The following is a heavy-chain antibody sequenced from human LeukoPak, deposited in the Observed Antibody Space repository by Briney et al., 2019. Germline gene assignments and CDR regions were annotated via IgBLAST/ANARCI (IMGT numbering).Heavy chain of an antibody. CDR1: GCTFSSYA. Sequence: SVKVSCKASGCTFSSYAISRVRQAPGHGLEWMGVIIPIFGTANYAQKFQGRVTITADESTSTAYMELSILRSEDTAVYYCANGYYDSSDYLPYYYYGMDVWGQGTTVTVSS. J-gene: IGHJ6*02. D-gene: IGHD3-22*01. V-gene: IGHV1-69*13. CDR3: ANGYYDSSDYLPYYYYGMDV. CDR2: IIPIFGTA.